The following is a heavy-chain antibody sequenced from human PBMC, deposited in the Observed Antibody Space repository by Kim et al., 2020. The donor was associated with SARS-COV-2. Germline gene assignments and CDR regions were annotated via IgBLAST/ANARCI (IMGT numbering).Heavy chain of an antibody. CDR3: ARQVVSGCCNCDV. V-gene: IGHV4-38-2*02. CDR2: VSHDGNT. CDR1: GSSIGIGDY. D-gene: IGHD6-25*01. Sequence: SETLSLTCTVSGSSIGIGDYWGWVRHPPGRGQEGIGIVSHDGNTYYIPSLQSRVTISGDTSKDQFSLKLSSVTAADTATYYCARQVVSGCCNCDVWGRG. J-gene: IGHJ3*01.